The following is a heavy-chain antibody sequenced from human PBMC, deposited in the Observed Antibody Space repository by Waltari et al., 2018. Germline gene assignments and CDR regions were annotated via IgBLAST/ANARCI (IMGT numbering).Heavy chain of an antibody. CDR1: GFTFSSYS. D-gene: IGHD6-13*01. Sequence: QVQLVESGGGVVQPGRSLRLSCAASGFTFSSYSMHWVRQSPGKGLVWVAVISYDGSNKYYADSVKGRFTISRDKSKNTLYLQMNSLRAEDTAVYYCARPLYSSSWYEYYFDYWGQGTMVTVSS. CDR3: ARPLYSSSWYEYYFDY. V-gene: IGHV3-30-3*01. J-gene: IGHJ4*02. CDR2: ISYDGSNK.